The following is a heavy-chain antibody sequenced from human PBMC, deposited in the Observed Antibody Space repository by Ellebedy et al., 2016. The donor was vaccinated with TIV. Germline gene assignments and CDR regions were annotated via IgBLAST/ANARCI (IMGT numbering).Heavy chain of an antibody. CDR3: AKSLHYSSSSFFDF. Sequence: SETLSLXXAVYGGSFSGYYWTWIRQPPGKGLEWIGEINHSGNTNYNASLNSRLTISVDVSKNQFSLKLSSVTAADTAVYYCAKSLHYSSSSFFDFWGQGTLVTVSS. J-gene: IGHJ4*02. D-gene: IGHD6-6*01. CDR2: INHSGNT. V-gene: IGHV4-34*01. CDR1: GGSFSGYY.